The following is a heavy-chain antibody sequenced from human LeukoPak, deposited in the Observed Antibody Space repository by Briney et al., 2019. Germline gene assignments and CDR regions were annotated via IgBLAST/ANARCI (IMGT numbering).Heavy chain of an antibody. D-gene: IGHD2-2*01. CDR3: ASLFRGYCSSTSCYADY. CDR2: IFYSGTT. CDR1: GASIISSSYY. Sequence: PSETLSLTCTVSGASIISSSYYWGWIRQPPGKGLEWIGSIFYSGTTYYNPSLKSRLTMSVDTSKNHFSLKLSSVTAADTAVYYCASLFRGYCSSTSCYADYWGQGTLVTVSS. J-gene: IGHJ4*02. V-gene: IGHV4-39*02.